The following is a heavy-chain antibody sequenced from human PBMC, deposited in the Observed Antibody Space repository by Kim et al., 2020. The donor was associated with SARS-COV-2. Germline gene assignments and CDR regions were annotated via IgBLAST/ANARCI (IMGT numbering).Heavy chain of an antibody. CDR1: GFTFDDYA. CDR2: ISWNSGSI. D-gene: IGHD5-18*01. J-gene: IGHJ3*02. CDR3: AKDNGYSYGHDAFDI. Sequence: GGSLRLSCAASGFTFDDYAMHWGRQAPGKGMEWVSGISWNSGSIGYEDSVKGRFTISRDNAKNSLYLQMNSLRAEDTALYYCAKDNGYSYGHDAFDIWGQGTMVTVSS. V-gene: IGHV3-9*01.